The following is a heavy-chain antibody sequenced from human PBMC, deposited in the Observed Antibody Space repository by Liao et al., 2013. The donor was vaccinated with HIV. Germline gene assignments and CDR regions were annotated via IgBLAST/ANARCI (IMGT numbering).Heavy chain of an antibody. CDR2: IYYIGST. V-gene: IGHV4-39*07. CDR3: ARPHRDYDSSGYYVHYYYYMDV. CDR1: GGSISSSSYY. J-gene: IGHJ6*03. Sequence: QLQLQESGPGLVKPSETLSLICTVSGGSISSSSYYWGWIRQPPGKGLEWIGSIYYIGSTNYNPSLKSRVTISVDTSKNQFSLKLSSVTAADTAVYYCARPHRDYDSSGYYVHYYYYMDVWGKGTTVTVSS. D-gene: IGHD3-22*01.